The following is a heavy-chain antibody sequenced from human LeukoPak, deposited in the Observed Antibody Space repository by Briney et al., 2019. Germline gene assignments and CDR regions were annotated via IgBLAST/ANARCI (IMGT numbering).Heavy chain of an antibody. CDR1: GGSISSNSYY. CDR3: ARIKLYDILRFDAFDI. V-gene: IGHV4-39*01. CDR2: IYYSGST. J-gene: IGHJ3*02. D-gene: IGHD3-9*01. Sequence: SETLSLTCTVSGGSISSNSYYWGWIRQPPGKGLEWIGSIYYSGSTYYNPSLKSRVTISVDTSKNQFSLKLSSVTAADTAVYYCARIKLYDILRFDAFDIWGQGTMVTVSS.